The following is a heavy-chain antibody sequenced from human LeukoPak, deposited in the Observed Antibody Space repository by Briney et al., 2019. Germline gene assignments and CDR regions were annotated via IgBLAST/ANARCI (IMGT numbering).Heavy chain of an antibody. D-gene: IGHD6-13*01. CDR1: GFTFSSYG. CDR2: ISGSGGST. V-gene: IGHV3-23*01. J-gene: IGHJ4*02. CDR3: ARGGGSSWFDY. Sequence: GGSLRLSCVASGFTFSSYGMSWVRQAPGKGLEWVSAISGSGGSTYYADSVKGRFTLSRDNSKNTLYLQMNSLRAEDTAVYYCARGGGSSWFDYWGQGTLATVSS.